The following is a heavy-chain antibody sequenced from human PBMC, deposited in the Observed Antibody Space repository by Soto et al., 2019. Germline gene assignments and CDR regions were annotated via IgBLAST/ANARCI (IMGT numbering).Heavy chain of an antibody. D-gene: IGHD1-26*01. CDR2: NYYSGTT. Sequence: QVQLQESGPGLVKPSDTLSLTCAVSAYSISSSNWWGWIRQPPGKGLEWIGYNYYSGTTYYNPSLKSRVTTSVDTSKTQFSLKRTSVTAVDTAVYYCARREIQGPIDYWGQGTLVTVSS. J-gene: IGHJ4*02. CDR3: ARREIQGPIDY. CDR1: AYSISSSNW. V-gene: IGHV4-28*01.